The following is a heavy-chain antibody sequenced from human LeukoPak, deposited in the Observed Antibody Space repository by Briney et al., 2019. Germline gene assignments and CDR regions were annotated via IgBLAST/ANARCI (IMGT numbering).Heavy chain of an antibody. CDR3: ARGYTVVTG. CDR1: GFTFSNYN. J-gene: IGHJ4*02. CDR2: ISSSSSFI. Sequence: GGSLRLSCAASGFTFSNYNMNWVRQAPGKGLEWVSSISSSSSFIYYADSVKGRFTISRDNAKNSLFLQMNVLRAEDTAVYYCARGYTVVTGWGQGTLVTVSS. V-gene: IGHV3-21*01. D-gene: IGHD4-23*01.